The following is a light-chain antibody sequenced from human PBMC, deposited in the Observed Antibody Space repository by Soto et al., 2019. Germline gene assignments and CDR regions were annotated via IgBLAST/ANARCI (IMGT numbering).Light chain of an antibody. CDR3: QQTYTTPEVT. J-gene: IGKJ5*01. Sequence: QVTHSLSSLSASDPYRVTITGRSSQSSSIYLNWYQLKPGKAPNLLMYGASYLKSGVPTRFSGSGSGTDFTLTISSLQPEDFAIYYCQQTYTTPEVTFGQGTRLEI. CDR1: QSSSIY. V-gene: IGKV1-39*01. CDR2: GAS.